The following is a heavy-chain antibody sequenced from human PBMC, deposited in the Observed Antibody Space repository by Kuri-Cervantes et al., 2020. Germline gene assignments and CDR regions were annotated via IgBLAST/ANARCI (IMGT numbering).Heavy chain of an antibody. Sequence: ASVKVSCKASGYTFTSYGISWVRQAPGQGLEWMGWISAYNGNTNYAQKLQGRVTMTTDTSTSTAYMELRSLRSDDTAVYYCARARGYDFWSGYYMGAEDGMDVWGQGTTVTVSS. D-gene: IGHD3-3*01. J-gene: IGHJ6*02. CDR2: ISAYNGNT. CDR1: GYTFTSYG. CDR3: ARARGYDFWSGYYMGAEDGMDV. V-gene: IGHV1-18*01.